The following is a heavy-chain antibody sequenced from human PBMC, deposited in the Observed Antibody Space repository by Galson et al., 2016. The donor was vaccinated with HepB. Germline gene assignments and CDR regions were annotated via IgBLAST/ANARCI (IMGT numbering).Heavy chain of an antibody. CDR3: ASSDLSGWYYFDN. Sequence: SETLSLTCTVSGGSISSYSHYLGWIRQPPGKGLEWIGSFFYSGSTDYNPSLKSRVTISVDTSKNQFSLRLSSVTAADTAVYYCASSDLSGWYYFDNWGQGTLVTVSS. CDR2: FFYSGST. V-gene: IGHV4-39*01. D-gene: IGHD6-19*01. CDR1: GGSISSYSHY. J-gene: IGHJ4*02.